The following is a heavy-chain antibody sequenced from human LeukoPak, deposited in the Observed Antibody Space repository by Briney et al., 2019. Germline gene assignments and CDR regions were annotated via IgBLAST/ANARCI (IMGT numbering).Heavy chain of an antibody. CDR2: ISAYNGNT. D-gene: IGHD2-2*01. J-gene: IGHJ4*02. CDR1: GYPFTTHY. CDR3: ARSIVVVPAARGIGY. V-gene: IGHV1-18*04. Sequence: ASVKVSCKASGYPFTTHYMHWVRQAPGQGLEWMGWISAYNGNTNYAQKLQGRVTMTTDTSTSTAYMELRSLRSDDTAVYYCARSIVVVPAARGIGYWGQGTLVTVSS.